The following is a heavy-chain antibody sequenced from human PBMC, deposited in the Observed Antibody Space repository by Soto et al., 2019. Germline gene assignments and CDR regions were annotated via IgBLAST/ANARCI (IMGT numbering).Heavy chain of an antibody. D-gene: IGHD2-15*01. CDR1: GYTFTSYA. CDR3: ARVAQGYCSGGSCLNFNWFDP. J-gene: IGHJ5*02. CDR2: INAGNGNT. Sequence: QVQLVQSGAEVKKPGASVKVSRKASGYTFTSYAMHWVRQAPGQRLEWMGWINAGNGNTKYSQKFQGRVTITRDTSASTAYMELSSLRSEDTAVYYCARVAQGYCSGGSCLNFNWFDPWGQGTLVTVSS. V-gene: IGHV1-3*01.